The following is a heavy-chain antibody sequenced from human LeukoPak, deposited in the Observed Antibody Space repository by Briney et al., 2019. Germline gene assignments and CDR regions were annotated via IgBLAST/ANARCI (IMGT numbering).Heavy chain of an antibody. CDR2: SIPILGIA. V-gene: IGHV1-69*04. CDR3: ASIYGGNSGYYYYYGMDV. CDR1: GGTFTSYA. Sequence: SVKVSCKASGGTFTSYAISWVRQAPGQGHEWMGRSIPILGIANYAQKFQRRVTITADKSTSTAYMELSSLTSDDTAVYYCASIYGGNSGYYYYYGMDVWGQGTTVTVSS. D-gene: IGHD4-23*01. J-gene: IGHJ6*02.